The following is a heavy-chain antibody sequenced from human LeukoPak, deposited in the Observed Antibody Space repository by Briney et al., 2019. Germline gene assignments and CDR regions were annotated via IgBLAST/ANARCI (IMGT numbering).Heavy chain of an antibody. CDR3: ASQGDDFWSGDDASDI. Sequence: TSETLSLTCTVSGGSISSYYWSWIRQPPGKGLEWIGYIYYSGSTNYNPSLKSLVTISVDTSKNQFSLKLSSVTAADTAVYYCASQGDDFWSGDDASDIWGQGTMVTVSS. D-gene: IGHD3-3*01. CDR2: IYYSGST. J-gene: IGHJ3*02. V-gene: IGHV4-59*01. CDR1: GGSISSYY.